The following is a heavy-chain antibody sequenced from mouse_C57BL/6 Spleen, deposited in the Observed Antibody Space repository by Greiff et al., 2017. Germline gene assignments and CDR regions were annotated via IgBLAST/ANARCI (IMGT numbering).Heavy chain of an antibody. CDR1: GFSFNTYA. V-gene: IGHV10-1*01. CDR3: VRSTGYFDY. Sequence: EVQVVESGGGLVQPKGSLKLSCAASGFSFNTYAMNWVRQAPGKGLEWVARIRSKSNNYATYYADSVKDRFTISRDDSESMLYLQMNNLKTEDTAVYYCVRSTGYFDYWGQGTTLTVSS. J-gene: IGHJ2*01. CDR2: IRSKSNNYAT. D-gene: IGHD4-1*02.